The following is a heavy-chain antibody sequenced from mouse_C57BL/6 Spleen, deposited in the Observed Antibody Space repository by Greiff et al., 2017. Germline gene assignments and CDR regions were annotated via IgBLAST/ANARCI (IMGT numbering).Heavy chain of an antibody. Sequence: VQLQQSGPGLVAPSQSLSITCTVSGFSLTSYGVHWVRQPPGKGLEWLVVIWSDGSTTYNSALKSRLSISKDNSKSQVFLKMNSLQTDDTAMYYCARHGGYSNHYYFDYWGQGTTLTVSS. J-gene: IGHJ2*01. CDR1: GFSLTSYG. CDR2: IWSDGST. D-gene: IGHD2-5*01. CDR3: ARHGGYSNHYYFDY. V-gene: IGHV2-6-1*01.